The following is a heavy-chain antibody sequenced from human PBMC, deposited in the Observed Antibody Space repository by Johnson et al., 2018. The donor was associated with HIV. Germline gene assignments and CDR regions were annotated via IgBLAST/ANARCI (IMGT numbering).Heavy chain of an antibody. J-gene: IGHJ3*02. V-gene: IGHV3-30*02. CDR2: IRYDGSTQ. CDR3: AKDRTSAQSAFDI. Sequence: QVQLVESGGGVVQPGGSLRLSCATSGFTFSNYAMHWVRQAPGKGLEWVAYIRYDGSTQSYADSVKGRFSISRDNSKNTLYMEMNSLRAEDTAVYYCAKDRTSAQSAFDIWGQGTMVTVS. CDR1: GFTFSNYA. D-gene: IGHD1-1*01.